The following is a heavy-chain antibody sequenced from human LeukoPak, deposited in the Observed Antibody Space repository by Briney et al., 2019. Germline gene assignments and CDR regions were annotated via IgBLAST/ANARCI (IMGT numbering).Heavy chain of an antibody. D-gene: IGHD2-2*02. CDR2: IIPIFGTA. CDR1: GGTFSSYA. J-gene: IGHJ4*02. Sequence: ASVKVSCKASGGTFSSYAISWVRQAPGQGLEWMGGIIPIFGTANYAQKFQGRVTITTDESTSTAYMELSSLRPEDTAVYYCARALGYCSSTSCYNFDYWGQGTLVTVSS. V-gene: IGHV1-69*05. CDR3: ARALGYCSSTSCYNFDY.